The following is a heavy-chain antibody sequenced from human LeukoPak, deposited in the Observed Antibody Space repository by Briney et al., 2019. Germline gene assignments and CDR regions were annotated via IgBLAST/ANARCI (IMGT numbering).Heavy chain of an antibody. CDR3: ARSGSYPDY. V-gene: IGHV4-39*01. D-gene: IGHD1-26*01. Sequence: SETLSLTCTVSGGSISSSSYYWSWIRQPPGKGLEWIGSIYYSGSTYYNPSLKSRVTISVDTSKNQFSLKLSSVTAADTAVYYCARSGSYPDYWGQGTLVTVSS. CDR2: IYYSGST. J-gene: IGHJ4*02. CDR1: GGSISSSSYY.